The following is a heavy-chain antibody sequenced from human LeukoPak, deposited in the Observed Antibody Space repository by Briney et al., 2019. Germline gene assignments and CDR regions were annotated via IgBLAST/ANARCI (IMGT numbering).Heavy chain of an antibody. D-gene: IGHD6-13*01. V-gene: IGHV4-59*08. Sequence: SETLSLTCTVSGDSISSFYWSWIRQPPGKGLEWIGYIYFSGSTNYNPSLKSRVTVSVDTSKNHFSLKLSSVTAADTAVYYCAREIGGAADTWGQGTLVTVSS. CDR3: AREIGGAADT. J-gene: IGHJ5*02. CDR2: IYFSGST. CDR1: GDSISSFY.